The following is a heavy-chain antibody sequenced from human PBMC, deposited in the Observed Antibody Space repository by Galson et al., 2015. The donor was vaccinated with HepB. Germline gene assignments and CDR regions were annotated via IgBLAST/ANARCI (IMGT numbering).Heavy chain of an antibody. J-gene: IGHJ2*01. Sequence: QSGAEVKKPGESLKISCKGSGYSFTSYWIGWVRQMPGKGLEWMGITYPGDSDTRYSPSFQGQVTISADKSISTAYLQWSSLKASDTAMYYCARHVSAKDIVVVPAARDWYFDLWGRGTLVTVSS. D-gene: IGHD2-2*01. V-gene: IGHV5-51*01. CDR3: ARHVSAKDIVVVPAARDWYFDL. CDR2: TYPGDSDT. CDR1: GYSFTSYW.